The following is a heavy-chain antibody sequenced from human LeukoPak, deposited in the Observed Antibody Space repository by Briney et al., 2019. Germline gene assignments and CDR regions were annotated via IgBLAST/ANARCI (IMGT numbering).Heavy chain of an antibody. Sequence: GGSLRLSCAASGLTFTMYAMSRVRQAPGKGLEWVSAISGSGGSTYYADSVKGRFTISRDNSKNMLYLQMNSLRAEDKALYYCAKEGGYCSSTSCYTVPFYFDYWGQGTLVTVSS. CDR2: ISGSGGST. V-gene: IGHV3-23*01. J-gene: IGHJ4*02. D-gene: IGHD2-2*02. CDR3: AKEGGYCSSTSCYTVPFYFDY. CDR1: GLTFTMYA.